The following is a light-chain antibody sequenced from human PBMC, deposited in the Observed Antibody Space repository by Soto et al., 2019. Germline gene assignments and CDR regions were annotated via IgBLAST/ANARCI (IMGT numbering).Light chain of an antibody. CDR2: DVS. V-gene: IGLV2-11*01. J-gene: IGLJ3*02. Sequence: QSVLTQPRSVSGSPGQSVTISCTGTSSDVGGYNYVSWYQQHPAKAPKLMIYDVSKRPSGVHDRFSGSRSGNTASLTISGLQAEDEADYYCFSYTGTYTVVFGGGTKLTVL. CDR1: SSDVGGYNY. CDR3: FSYTGTYTVV.